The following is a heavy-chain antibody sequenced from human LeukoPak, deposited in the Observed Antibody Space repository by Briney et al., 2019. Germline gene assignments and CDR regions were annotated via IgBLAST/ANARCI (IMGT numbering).Heavy chain of an antibody. V-gene: IGHV4-39*07. CDR1: SGSISTSNYY. CDR2: IYHSGST. Sequence: SETLSLTCTVSSGSISTSNYYWGWIRQPPGKGLEWIANIYHSGSTYYNPSLTSRVTILVDTSKNQFSLKLSSVTAADTAVYYCARGGYSYGSRFDCWGQGTQVTVSS. J-gene: IGHJ4*02. D-gene: IGHD5-18*01. CDR3: ARGGYSYGSRFDC.